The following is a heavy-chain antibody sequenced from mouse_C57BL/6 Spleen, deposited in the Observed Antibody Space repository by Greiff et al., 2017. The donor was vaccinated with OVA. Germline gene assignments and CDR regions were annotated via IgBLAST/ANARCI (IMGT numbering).Heavy chain of an antibody. V-gene: IGHV5-16*01. D-gene: IGHD1-1*01. CDR2: INYDGSST. J-gene: IGHJ1*03. CDR1: GFTFSDYY. Sequence: DVQLVESEGGLVQPGSSMKLSCTASGFTFSDYYMAWVRQVPEKGLEWVANINYDGSSTYYLDSLKSRFIISRDNAKNILYLQMSSLKSEDTATYYCARDRIIGLLRYFDVWGTGTTVTVSS. CDR3: ARDRIIGLLRYFDV.